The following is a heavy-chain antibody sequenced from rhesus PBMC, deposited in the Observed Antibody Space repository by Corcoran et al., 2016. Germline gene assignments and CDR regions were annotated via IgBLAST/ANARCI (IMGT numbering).Heavy chain of an antibody. CDR3: ARGTYRFDV. CDR2: ICGSSGST. V-gene: IGHV4-165*01. Sequence: QVQLQESGPGLVKPSETLSLTCAVSGGSFSGSYWGWIRQPPGKGLEWIGYICGSSGSTDYNPSLKSRVTISTDTSKNQFSLKLNSVTAADTAVYYCARGTYRFDVWGPGVLVTVSS. CDR1: GGSFSGSY. J-gene: IGHJ5-1*01. D-gene: IGHD1-44*01.